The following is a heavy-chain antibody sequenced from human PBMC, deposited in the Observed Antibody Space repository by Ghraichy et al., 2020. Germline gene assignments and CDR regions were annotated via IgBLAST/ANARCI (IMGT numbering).Heavy chain of an antibody. CDR1: GFTFSSYA. J-gene: IGHJ3*02. CDR3: ANGVGSYYAFDI. CDR2: ISGSGGST. D-gene: IGHD1-26*01. Sequence: GESLNISCAASGFTFSSYAMSWVRQAPGKGLEWVSAISGSGGSTYYADSVKGRFTISRDNSKNTLYLQMNSLRAEDTAVYYCANGVGSYYAFDIWGQGTMVTVSS. V-gene: IGHV3-23*01.